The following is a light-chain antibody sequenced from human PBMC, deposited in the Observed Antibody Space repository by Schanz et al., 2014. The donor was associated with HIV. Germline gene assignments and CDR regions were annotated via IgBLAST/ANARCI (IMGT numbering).Light chain of an antibody. CDR2: GAS. CDR1: QSISTH. CDR3: QHYGDSRGT. Sequence: EIVLTQSPGTLSLSPGEVGTLSCRASQSISTHLAWYQQKPGQAPTLLIYGASKRATGIPDRFIGSGSGTDFTLTINRLEPEDFAVYYCQHYGDSRGTFGGGTKVDI. V-gene: IGKV3-20*01. J-gene: IGKJ4*02.